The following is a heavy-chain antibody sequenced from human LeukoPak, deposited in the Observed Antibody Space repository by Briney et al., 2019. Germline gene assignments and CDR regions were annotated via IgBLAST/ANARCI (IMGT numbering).Heavy chain of an antibody. V-gene: IGHV3-43D*04. D-gene: IGHD7-27*01. CDR1: GFTFDDYA. J-gene: IGHJ4*02. CDR2: ISWDGGST. Sequence: PGGSLRLSCAASGFTFDDYAMHWVRQAPGKGLEWVSLISWDGGSTYYADSVKGRFTISRDNSKNSLYLQMNSLRAEDTALYYCASSELGIMEAFNYWGQGTLVTVSS. CDR3: ASSELGIMEAFNY.